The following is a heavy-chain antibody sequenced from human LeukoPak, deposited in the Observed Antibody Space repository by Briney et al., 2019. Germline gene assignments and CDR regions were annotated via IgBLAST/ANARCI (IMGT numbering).Heavy chain of an antibody. D-gene: IGHD2-21*01. CDR1: GFPFETNA. CDR3: AKDWIPFNRVFDCFDS. J-gene: IGHJ4*02. V-gene: IGHV3-23*01. CDR2: IGNTET. Sequence: GGSLRLSCATSGFPFETNAMSWVRQAPGKGLEWVATIGNTETFYADSVTGRFTISQDNSKNTVNLQRNRLRVEDTAIYYCAKDWIPFNRVFDCFDSCGQGTLVTVSS.